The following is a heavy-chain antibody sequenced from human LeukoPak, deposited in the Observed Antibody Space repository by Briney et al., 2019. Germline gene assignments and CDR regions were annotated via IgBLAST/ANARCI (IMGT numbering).Heavy chain of an antibody. CDR1: GYSFTSYW. D-gene: IGHD5-18*01. V-gene: IGHV5-51*01. CDR2: IYPGDSDT. CDR3: ARQGEYSYGQFDY. Sequence: GESLKISCKGSGYSFTSYWIGWVRQMPGKGLEWTGIIYPGDSDTRYSPSFQGQVTISADRSISTAYLQWSSLKASDTAMYYCARQGEYSYGQFDYWGQGTLVTVSS. J-gene: IGHJ4*02.